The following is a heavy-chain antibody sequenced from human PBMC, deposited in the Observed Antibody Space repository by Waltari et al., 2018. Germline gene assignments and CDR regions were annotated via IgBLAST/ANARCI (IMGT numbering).Heavy chain of an antibody. CDR3: ARDGGLDH. CDR1: GYTFTDYY. J-gene: IGHJ4*02. Sequence: QVQLVQSGAEVKKPGASVMVSCRTSGYTFTDYYMHWVRQAPGPGLEWMGWINPYSGGTNFAQKFQGRVTMTRDTSVNTVYMALNRLGSDDAAVYYCARDGGLDHWGQGTLVTVSS. V-gene: IGHV1-2*02. D-gene: IGHD3-3*01. CDR2: INPYSGGT.